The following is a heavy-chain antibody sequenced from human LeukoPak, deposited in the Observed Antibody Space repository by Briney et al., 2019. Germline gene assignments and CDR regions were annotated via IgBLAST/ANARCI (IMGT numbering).Heavy chain of an antibody. CDR3: ARAAGDYSSSWYDY. Sequence: GGSLRLSCAASGFTFSSYAMHWVRQAPGKGLEYVSAISSNGGSTYYANSVKGRFTISRDNSKNTLYLQMGSLRAEDMAVYYCARAAGDYSSSWYDYWGQGTLVTVSS. CDR2: ISSNGGST. J-gene: IGHJ4*02. D-gene: IGHD6-13*01. V-gene: IGHV3-64*01. CDR1: GFTFSSYA.